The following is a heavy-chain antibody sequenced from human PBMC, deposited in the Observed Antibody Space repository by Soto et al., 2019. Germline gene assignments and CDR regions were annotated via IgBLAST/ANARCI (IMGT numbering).Heavy chain of an antibody. CDR2: ISSNGYST. D-gene: IGHD3-3*01. CDR3: ARSNRDFWSGYPQGFFDY. Sequence: PGGSLRLSCAASGFTFSAYAMNWVRRGPGKGLQYVSAISSNGYSTFYEDSVEGRFTISRDNSKNTLYLQLDRLRVEDMAVYYCARSNRDFWSGYPQGFFDYWGQGAQVTVSS. CDR1: GFTFSAYA. J-gene: IGHJ4*02. V-gene: IGHV3-64*02.